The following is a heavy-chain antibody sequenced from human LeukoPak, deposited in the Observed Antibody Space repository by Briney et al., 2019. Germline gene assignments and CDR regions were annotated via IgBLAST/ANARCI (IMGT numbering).Heavy chain of an antibody. J-gene: IGHJ4*02. D-gene: IGHD2-2*01. Sequence: KPSETLSLNCTVAGGSISGYYWSWIRQPPGKGLEWIGYIYAGGTSNYIPSLKSRVTMSIDTSRNQFSLKLTSVTAADTAVYYCARSPPAPKEFDYWGQGTLVNVSS. V-gene: IGHV4-4*09. CDR3: ARSPPAPKEFDY. CDR2: IYAGGTS. CDR1: GGSISGYY.